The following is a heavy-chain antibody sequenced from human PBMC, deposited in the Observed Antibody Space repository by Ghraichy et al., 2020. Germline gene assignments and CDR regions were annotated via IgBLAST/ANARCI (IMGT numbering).Heavy chain of an antibody. CDR1: GFTFSDYY. CDR3: ARDYRMEWELLNPPEAYDY. CDR2: ISSSGSTI. D-gene: IGHD1-26*01. Sequence: LSLTCAASGFTFSDYYMSWIRQAPGKGLEWVSYISSSGSTIYYADSVKGRFTISRDNAKNSLYLQMNSLRAEDTAVYYCARDYRMEWELLNPPEAYDYWGQGTVVTGSP. J-gene: IGHJ4*02. V-gene: IGHV3-11*04.